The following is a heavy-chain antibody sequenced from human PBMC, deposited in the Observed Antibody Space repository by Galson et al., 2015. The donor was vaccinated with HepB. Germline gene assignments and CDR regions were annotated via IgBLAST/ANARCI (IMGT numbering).Heavy chain of an antibody. V-gene: IGHV1-2*02. CDR3: ARGHSSGIDAFDI. CDR1: GYTFTSYG. Sequence: SVKVSCKASGYTFTSYGISWVRQAPGQGLEWMGWINPNSGGTNYAQKFQGRVTMTRDTSISTAYMELSRLRSDDTAVYYCARGHSSGIDAFDIWGQGTMVTVSS. J-gene: IGHJ3*02. CDR2: INPNSGGT. D-gene: IGHD3-22*01.